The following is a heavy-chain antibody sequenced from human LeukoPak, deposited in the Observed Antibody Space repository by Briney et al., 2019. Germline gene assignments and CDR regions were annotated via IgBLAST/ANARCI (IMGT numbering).Heavy chain of an antibody. Sequence: ASVKVSCKASGYTFTSYGISWVRQAPGQGLEWMGWMNPNSGNTGYAQKFQGRVTMTRNTSISTAYMELSSLRSEDTAVYYCARELPAAAVTDYWGQGTLVTVSS. D-gene: IGHD6-13*01. CDR2: MNPNSGNT. V-gene: IGHV1-8*02. CDR1: GYTFTSYG. J-gene: IGHJ4*02. CDR3: ARELPAAAVTDY.